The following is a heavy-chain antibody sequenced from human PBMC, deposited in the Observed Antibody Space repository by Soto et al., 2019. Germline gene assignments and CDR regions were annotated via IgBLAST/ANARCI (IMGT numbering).Heavy chain of an antibody. CDR1: GGTFSSYA. J-gene: IGHJ3*02. CDR2: IIPIFGTA. CDR3: ARDTRLRRYYDSSGYYRLGAFDI. V-gene: IGHV1-69*06. D-gene: IGHD3-22*01. Sequence: GASVKVSCKASGGTFSSYAISWVRQAPGQGLEWMGGIIPIFGTANYAQKFQGRVTITADKSTSTAYMELSSLRSEDTAVYYCARDTRLRRYYDSSGYYRLGAFDIWGQGTMVTVSS.